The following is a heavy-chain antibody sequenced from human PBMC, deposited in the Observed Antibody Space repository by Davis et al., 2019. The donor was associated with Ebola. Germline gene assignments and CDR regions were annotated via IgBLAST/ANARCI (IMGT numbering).Heavy chain of an antibody. V-gene: IGHV1-18*01. CDR1: GYTFNIYG. D-gene: IGHD1-7*01. CDR2: ISAYNGDT. CDR3: ARDGGTGTFDN. J-gene: IGHJ4*02. Sequence: ASVKVSCKASGYTFNIYGIGWVRQAPGQGLEWMGWISAYNGDTNYAQKFQDRVTLSMDTYTSTGYMEVRSLTSDDTAVYYCARDGGTGTFDNWGQGSLVTVSS.